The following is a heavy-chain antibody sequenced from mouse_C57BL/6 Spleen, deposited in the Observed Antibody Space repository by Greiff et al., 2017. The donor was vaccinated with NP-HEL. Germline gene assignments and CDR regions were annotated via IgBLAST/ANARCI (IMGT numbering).Heavy chain of an antibody. CDR1: GYTFTSYW. CDR3: ARFPIYYDYEGFAY. CDR2: IYPGSGST. V-gene: IGHV1-55*01. D-gene: IGHD2-4*01. J-gene: IGHJ3*01. Sequence: QVQLQQPGAELVKPGASVKMSCKASGYTFTSYWITWVKQRPGQGLEWIGDIYPGSGSTNYNEKFKSKATLTVDTSSSTAYMQLSSLTSEDSAVYYCARFPIYYDYEGFAYWGQGTLVTVSA.